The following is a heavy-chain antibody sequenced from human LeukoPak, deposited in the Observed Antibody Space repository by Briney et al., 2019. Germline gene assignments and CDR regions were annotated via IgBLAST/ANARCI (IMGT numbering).Heavy chain of an antibody. J-gene: IGHJ3*02. CDR2: INHSGST. V-gene: IGHV4-34*01. Sequence: PSETLSLTCAVCGGSFSNYFWSWNRQPPGKGLEWIGEINHSGSTNYNPSLKSRVTISVDTSKNQFSLKLSSVTAADTAVYYCAISPRRGDAFDIWGQGTMVTVSS. CDR1: GGSFSNYF. CDR3: AISPRRGDAFDI.